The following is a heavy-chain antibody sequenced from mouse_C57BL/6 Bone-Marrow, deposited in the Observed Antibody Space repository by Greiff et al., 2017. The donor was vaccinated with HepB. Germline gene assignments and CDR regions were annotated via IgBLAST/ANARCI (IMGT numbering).Heavy chain of an antibody. Sequence: QVQLQQSGAELARPGASVKMSCKASGYTFTSYTMHWVKQRPGQGLEWIGYINPSSGYTKYNQKFKDKATLTADTSSSTAYMQLSSLTSEDSAVYYCARSYYYGSSSDYWGQGTTLTVSS. CDR3: ARSYYYGSSSDY. J-gene: IGHJ2*01. CDR2: INPSSGYT. CDR1: GYTFTSYT. D-gene: IGHD1-1*01. V-gene: IGHV1-4*01.